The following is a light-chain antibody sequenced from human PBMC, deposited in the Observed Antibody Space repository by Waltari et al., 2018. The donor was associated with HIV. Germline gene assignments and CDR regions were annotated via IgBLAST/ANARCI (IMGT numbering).Light chain of an antibody. Sequence: EIVMTLLLAILSVSPGDRATLSCRASQSVSTNLAWYQQKPGQAPGLLIYSASTRATGISSRFSGSGSGTVFTLTISSLQSEDFAVYYCQQYNDWPPLTFGGGTKVEMK. CDR1: QSVSTN. V-gene: IGKV3-15*01. J-gene: IGKJ4*01. CDR2: SAS. CDR3: QQYNDWPPLT.